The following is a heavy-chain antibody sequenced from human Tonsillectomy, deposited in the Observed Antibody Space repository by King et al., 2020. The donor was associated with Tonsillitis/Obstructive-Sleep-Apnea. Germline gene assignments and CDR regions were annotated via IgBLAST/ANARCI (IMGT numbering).Heavy chain of an antibody. CDR3: SREWGSYAFDI. V-gene: IGHV1-46*02. Sequence: QLVQSGAVVKKPGASVKGSCKASGYTCNSNYMQWVRQAPGQGLVGMVISNPSGGRTSYAQKFQGRVTMTRDTSTSTVSMALSSLTSEDTAVYFCSREWGSYAFDIWGQGTMVTVSS. CDR2: SNPSGGRT. J-gene: IGHJ3*02. D-gene: IGHD3-16*01. CDR1: GYTCNSNY.